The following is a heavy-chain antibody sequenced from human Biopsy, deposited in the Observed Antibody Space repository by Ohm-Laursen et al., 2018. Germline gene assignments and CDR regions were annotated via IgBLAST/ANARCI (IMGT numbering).Heavy chain of an antibody. CDR1: GGSLSSYY. CDR3: ARVGRAAPFDS. V-gene: IGHV4-4*07. D-gene: IGHD6-13*01. J-gene: IGHJ4*02. Sequence: GTLSLTCTVSGGSLSSYYWSWIRQPAGKGLEWIGRIYSSGSTNYNPSLKSRVTLSMDTSKRQFSLKLSFVTAADTAVYYCARVGRAAPFDSWGQGTLVTVSS. CDR2: IYSSGST.